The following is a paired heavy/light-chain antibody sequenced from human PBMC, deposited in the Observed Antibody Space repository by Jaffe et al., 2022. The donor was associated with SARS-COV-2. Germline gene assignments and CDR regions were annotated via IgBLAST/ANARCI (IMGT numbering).Heavy chain of an antibody. CDR2: ISGSGATT. J-gene: IGHJ4*02. CDR3: AKDRSGYNPRGFDS. Sequence: EVQLVESGGGLVQPGGSLRLSCAASGFSFGGYAMSWVRQAPGKGLEWVSTISGSGATTNYADSVRGRFTISRDNSGSTLYLHMNSLRAEDTAVYYCAKDRSGYNPRGFDSWGQGTLVTVSS. V-gene: IGHV3-23*04. D-gene: IGHD3-3*01. CDR1: GFSFGGYA.
Light chain of an antibody. CDR2: GAF. CDR1: QDISNS. Sequence: DIQMTQSPSSLSASVGDSVTITCRASQDISNSLAWFQQRPGKAPKSLIYGAFSLQSGVPSRFTGSASGTDFTLTISSLQPEDFATYYCQQYRGFPFTFGPGTTVDIK. CDR3: QQYRGFPFT. J-gene: IGKJ3*01. V-gene: IGKV1-16*01.